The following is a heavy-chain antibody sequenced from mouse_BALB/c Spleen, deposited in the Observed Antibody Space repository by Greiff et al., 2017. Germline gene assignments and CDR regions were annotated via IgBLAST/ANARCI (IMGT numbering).Heavy chain of an antibody. Sequence: QLQESGPGLVKPSQSLSLTCTVTGYSITSDYAWNWIRQFPGNKLEWMGYISYSGSTSYNPSLKSRISITRDTSKNQFFLQLNSVTTEDTATYYCARGAGGGYYFDYWGQGTTLTVSS. V-gene: IGHV3-2*02. CDR3: ARGAGGGYYFDY. J-gene: IGHJ2*01. D-gene: IGHD1-1*02. CDR1: GYSITSDYA. CDR2: ISYSGST.